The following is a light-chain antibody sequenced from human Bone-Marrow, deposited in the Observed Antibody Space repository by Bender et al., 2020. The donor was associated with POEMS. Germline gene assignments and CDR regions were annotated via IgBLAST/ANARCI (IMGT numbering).Light chain of an antibody. J-gene: IGLJ3*02. CDR3: QTWDTSTVL. Sequence: SYEVTQPPSVSVSPGQTASIPCSGDNLGEKFVYWYQHKPGQSPLLVIYEDTKRPSGIPERFSASNSGHTATLTISGTQAKDEADYYCQTWDTSTVLFGGGTKLTVL. CDR1: NLGEKF. V-gene: IGLV3-1*01. CDR2: EDT.